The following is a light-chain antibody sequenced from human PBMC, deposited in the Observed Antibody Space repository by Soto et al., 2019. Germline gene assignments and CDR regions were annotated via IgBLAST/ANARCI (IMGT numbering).Light chain of an antibody. CDR3: MQSIQRPLT. J-gene: IGKJ4*01. V-gene: IGKV2D-29*01. CDR2: GVS. CDR1: QSLLHSDGETY. Sequence: DIVMTQTPPSLSVIPGQPASISCKSSQSLLHSDGETYLHWFLQKPGQPPQLLIYGVSNRFSGVXDXXSGSGSGTDFTLIISRVETEDVGIYYCMQSIQRPLTFGGGTKLEIK.